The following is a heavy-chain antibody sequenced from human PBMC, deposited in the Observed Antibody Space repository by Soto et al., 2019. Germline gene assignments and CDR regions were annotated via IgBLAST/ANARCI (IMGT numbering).Heavy chain of an antibody. CDR1: GFTLSSYW. D-gene: IGHD3-22*01. J-gene: IGHJ5*02. CDR2: IKQDGSEK. CDR3: ARESYDSSGYPPT. V-gene: IGHV3-7*01. Sequence: GGSLRLSCAASGFTLSSYWMSWVRQAPGKGLEWVANIKQDGSEKYYVDSVKGRFTISRDNAKNSLYLQMNSLRAEDTAVYYCARESYDSSGYPPTWGQGPLVTVSS.